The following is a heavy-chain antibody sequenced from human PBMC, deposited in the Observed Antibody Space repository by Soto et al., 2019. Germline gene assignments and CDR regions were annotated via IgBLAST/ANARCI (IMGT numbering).Heavy chain of an antibody. V-gene: IGHV3-33*01. D-gene: IGHD6-19*01. Sequence: GGSLRLSCAASGFTFSSYGMHWVRQAPGKGLEWVAVIWYDGSNKYYADSVKGRFTISRDNSKNTLYLQMNSLRAEDTAVYYCARGAKSSGWYSGSDWFDPWGQGTLVTVSS. J-gene: IGHJ5*02. CDR3: ARGAKSSGWYSGSDWFDP. CDR2: IWYDGSNK. CDR1: GFTFSSYG.